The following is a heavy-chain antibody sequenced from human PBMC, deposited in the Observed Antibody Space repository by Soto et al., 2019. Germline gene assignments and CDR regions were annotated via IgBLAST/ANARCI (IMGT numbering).Heavy chain of an antibody. V-gene: IGHV1-69*13. Sequence: SVKVSCKASGGTFSSYGFSWVRQAPGQGLEWVGDIFAIFNTANYAQKFQGRVTITADESTSTVYMVLSRLGSDDTAVYYCAGGKHATFGGVTVYYYYGMDVWGQGTTVTVSS. CDR1: GGTFSSYG. CDR3: AGGKHATFGGVTVYYYYGMDV. CDR2: IFAIFNTA. J-gene: IGHJ6*02. D-gene: IGHD3-16*01.